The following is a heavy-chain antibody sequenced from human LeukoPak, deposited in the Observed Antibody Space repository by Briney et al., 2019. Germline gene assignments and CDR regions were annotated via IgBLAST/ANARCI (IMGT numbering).Heavy chain of an antibody. CDR2: IHTSGST. J-gene: IGHJ6*03. D-gene: IGHD5-24*01. CDR3: ARERDGYNYYYYYMDV. CDR1: GGSVSTASYY. V-gene: IGHV4-61*02. Sequence: PSQTLSLTCTVSGGSVSTASYYWSWIRQPAGKGLEWIGRIHTSGSTNYNPSLKSRVTISVDTSKNQFSLKLSSVTAADTAVYYCARERDGYNYYYYYMDVWGKGTTVTVSS.